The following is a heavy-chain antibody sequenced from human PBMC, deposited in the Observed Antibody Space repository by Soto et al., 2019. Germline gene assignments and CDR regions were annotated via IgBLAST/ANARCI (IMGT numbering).Heavy chain of an antibody. V-gene: IGHV3-30-3*01. J-gene: IGHJ3*02. Sequence: QVQLVESGGGVVQPGMSLRLSCAASGFSFGAYTMHWVRQPPGKGLEWVAAISYDGNSEEYTDPVKGRFTASRDNFKNTVSLQMNGVKSEDTAVYYFSREGYSGRSDGFDIWCQGTMVPVSS. CDR2: ISYDGNSE. CDR1: GFSFGAYT. D-gene: IGHD1-26*01. CDR3: SREGYSGRSDGFDI.